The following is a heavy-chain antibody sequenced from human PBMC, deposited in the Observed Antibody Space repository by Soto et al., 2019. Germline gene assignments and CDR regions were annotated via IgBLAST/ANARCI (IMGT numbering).Heavy chain of an antibody. V-gene: IGHV4-59*01. CDR1: GRPITGDY. CDR3: AKSIAVAPGWLDP. J-gene: IGHJ5*02. Sequence: PSETLSLTCTVSGRPITGDYWGWIRQPPGKALEYIGHIYYTGSTRYNPSLTSRVTISLDTSREQFSLKLTSVTAADTAVYYCAKSIAVAPGWLDPWGQGTVVTVSS. CDR2: IYYTGST. D-gene: IGHD6-19*01.